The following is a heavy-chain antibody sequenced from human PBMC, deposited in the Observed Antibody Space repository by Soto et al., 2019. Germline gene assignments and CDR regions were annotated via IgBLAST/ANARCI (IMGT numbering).Heavy chain of an antibody. J-gene: IGHJ4*02. CDR3: ARDASPNFYDNSGFDY. Sequence: QVQLVQSGAEVKKPGSSVKVSCKASRGSFNSYPIIWVRQAPGQGLEWMGGVIPLFGTANYAQKFQGRVTITADESTSTAYMEMCSLRFDDTAVYYCARDASPNFYDNSGFDYWGQGTLVTVSS. D-gene: IGHD3-22*01. CDR2: VIPLFGTA. CDR1: RGSFNSYP. V-gene: IGHV1-69*01.